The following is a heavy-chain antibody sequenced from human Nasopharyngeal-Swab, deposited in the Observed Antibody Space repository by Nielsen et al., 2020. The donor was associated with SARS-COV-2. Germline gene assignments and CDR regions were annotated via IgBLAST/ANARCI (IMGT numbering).Heavy chain of an antibody. D-gene: IGHD5-12*01. J-gene: IGHJ1*01. CDR1: GFSIKTFW. CDR3: ARGPAANSGYREYFQN. Sequence: GESLKISCAASGFSIKTFWMAWVRQAPGKGLEWVANINQDGSAKKYVDSAKGRFSISKDSPTNSLLLQMNSLRAEDTAVYYCARGPAANSGYREYFQNWGQGTLVTVSS. V-gene: IGHV3-7*03. CDR2: INQDGSAK.